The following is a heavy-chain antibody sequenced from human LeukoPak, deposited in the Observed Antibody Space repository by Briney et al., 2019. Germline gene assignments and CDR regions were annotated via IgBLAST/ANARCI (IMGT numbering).Heavy chain of an antibody. D-gene: IGHD6-19*01. V-gene: IGHV4-39*01. CDR3: ARHRSGWYSDFDF. Sequence: PSETLSLTCTVSVGSLSSSSDYRGWIRQPPGKGLEWIGSVYYSGSTHYNSALQSRVTISVDTSKNQFSLKLTSVTAADTAIYYCARHRSGWYSDFDFWGQGTLVTVSS. CDR1: VGSLSSSSDY. J-gene: IGHJ4*02. CDR2: VYYSGST.